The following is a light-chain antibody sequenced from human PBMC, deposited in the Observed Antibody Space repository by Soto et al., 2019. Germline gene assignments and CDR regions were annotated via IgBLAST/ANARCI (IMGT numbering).Light chain of an antibody. J-gene: IGLJ2*01. CDR3: GTWDYSLSAGV. CDR1: SSNIGKTY. Sequence: QSVLTQPPSVSAAPGQKVSISCSGSSSNIGKTYVYWYQQLPGTAPKLLIYDNNKRPSGIPDRFSGSKSVTAATLGITGLQTGDEADYYCGTWDYSLSAGVFGGGTKLTVL. V-gene: IGLV1-51*01. CDR2: DNN.